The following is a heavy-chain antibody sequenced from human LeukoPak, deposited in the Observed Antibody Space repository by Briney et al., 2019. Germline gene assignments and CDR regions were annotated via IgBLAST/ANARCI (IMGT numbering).Heavy chain of an antibody. Sequence: GGSLRLSCAASGFTFSSYWMHWVRQAPGKGLVWVSRINSDGGSTSYADSVKGRFTISRDNAKNTLYLQMNSLRAEDTAVYYCARDSSWGYGMDVWGQGTTVTVSS. CDR1: GFTFSSYW. J-gene: IGHJ6*02. CDR2: INSDGGST. V-gene: IGHV3-74*01. CDR3: ARDSSWGYGMDV. D-gene: IGHD3-16*01.